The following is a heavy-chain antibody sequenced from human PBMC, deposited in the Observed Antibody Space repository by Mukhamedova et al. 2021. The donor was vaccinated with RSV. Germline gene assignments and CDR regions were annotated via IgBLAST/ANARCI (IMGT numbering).Heavy chain of an antibody. CDR3: ARKGGIQLWSVGY. D-gene: IGHD5-18*01. V-gene: IGHV3-7*01. J-gene: IGHJ4*02. CDR2: IKQDGSEK. Sequence: APGKGLEWVANIKQDGSEKYYVDSVKGRFTISRDNAKNSLYLQMNSLRAEDTAVYYCARKGGIQLWSVGYWGQGTLVTVSS.